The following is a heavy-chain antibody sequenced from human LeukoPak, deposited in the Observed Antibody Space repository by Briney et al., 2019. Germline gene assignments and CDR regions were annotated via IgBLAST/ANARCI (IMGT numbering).Heavy chain of an antibody. Sequence: PSETLSLTCAVSGGSFSDYYCTWIRQPPGKGLEWIGEINHSGSTNYNPSLKSRVTISVDTSKNQFSLRLSSVTAADTAVYYCARGGYCTNGVCYRSKYFYYYMDVWGKGTTVTVSS. CDR2: INHSGST. CDR1: GGSFSDYY. CDR3: ARGGYCTNGVCYRSKYFYYYMDV. J-gene: IGHJ6*03. V-gene: IGHV4-34*01. D-gene: IGHD2-8*01.